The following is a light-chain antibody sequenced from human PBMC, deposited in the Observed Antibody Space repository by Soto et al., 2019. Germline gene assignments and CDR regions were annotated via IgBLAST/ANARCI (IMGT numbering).Light chain of an antibody. CDR2: DAS. J-gene: IGKJ2*01. CDR3: QQRSNWPPYT. CDR1: QSVSSY. V-gene: IGKV3-11*01. Sequence: EIVLTQSPATLSLSPGERATLSCRASQSVSSYLAWYQQKPGQAPRLLIYDASNRATGIPARFSGSVSGTDFTLTISSLEPEDFAVYYCQQRSNWPPYTFGQGTQLKIK.